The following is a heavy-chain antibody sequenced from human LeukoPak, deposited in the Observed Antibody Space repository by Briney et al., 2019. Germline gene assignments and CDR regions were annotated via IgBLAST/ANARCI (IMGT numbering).Heavy chain of an antibody. D-gene: IGHD6-13*01. CDR2: IIPIFGTA. Sequence: GSSVKVSCKASGGTFSSYAISWVRQAPGQGLEWMGGIIPIFGTAIHAQKFQGRVTITADESTSTAYMELSSLRSEDTAVYYCAREVAAAGYYFDYWGQGTLVTVSS. CDR3: AREVAAAGYYFDY. J-gene: IGHJ4*02. V-gene: IGHV1-69*01. CDR1: GGTFSSYA.